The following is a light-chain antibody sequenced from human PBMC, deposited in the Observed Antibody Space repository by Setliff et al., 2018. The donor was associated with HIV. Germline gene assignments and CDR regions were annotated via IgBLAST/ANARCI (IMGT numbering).Light chain of an antibody. CDR3: QSYDSSLSGSGV. CDR2: GNS. V-gene: IGLV1-40*01. CDR1: VSNIGRNSV. J-gene: IGLJ1*01. Sequence: QSVLTQPPSASGTPGQKVTISCSGSVSNIGRNSVFWYQQLPGTAPKLLIYGNSNRPSGVPDRFSGSKSGTSASLAITGLQAEDEADYYCQSYDSSLSGSGVFGTGTKVTVL.